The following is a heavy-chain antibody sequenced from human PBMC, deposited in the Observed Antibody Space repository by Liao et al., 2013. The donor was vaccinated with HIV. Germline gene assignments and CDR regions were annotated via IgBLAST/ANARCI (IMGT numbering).Heavy chain of an antibody. CDR2: IYTSGST. J-gene: IGHJ6*03. CDR3: ARGGGMVRGLIHYYYYMDV. D-gene: IGHD3-10*01. CDR1: GGSISSYY. V-gene: IGHV4-4*07. Sequence: QVQLQESGPGLVKPSETLSLTCTVSGGSISSYYWSWIRQPAGKGLEWIGHIYTSGSTNYNPSLKSRVTMSVDTSKNQFSLKLSSVTAADTAVYYCARGGGMVRGLIHYYYYMDVWGKGTTVTVSS.